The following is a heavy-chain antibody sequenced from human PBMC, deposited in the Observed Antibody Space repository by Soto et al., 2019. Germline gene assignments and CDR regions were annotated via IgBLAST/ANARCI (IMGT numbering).Heavy chain of an antibody. CDR2: IKNKADGGTT. CDR3: ATVGYCGGYWCYASYYGMDV. D-gene: IGHD2-21*02. Sequence: EVQLVESGGGLVKPGGSLRLSCAASGFTFNNAWMTWVRRAPGRGLEWIGRIKNKADGGTTDYAAPVKGRFTISRDDSKNMLYLQMHSLKAEDTSVYYCATVGYCGGYWCYASYYGMDVWGHGTSVTVSS. CDR1: GFTFNNAW. J-gene: IGHJ6*02. V-gene: IGHV3-15*01.